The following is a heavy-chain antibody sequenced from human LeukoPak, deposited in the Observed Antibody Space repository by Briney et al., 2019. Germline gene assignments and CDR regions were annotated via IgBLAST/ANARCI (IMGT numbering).Heavy chain of an antibody. D-gene: IGHD6-6*01. CDR2: INPSGGSI. V-gene: IGHV1-46*01. CDR1: GYTFTIYY. Sequence: GASGNVCCTASGYTFTIYYMHWVRQGPGPGLEWMGIINPSGGSITYAQEFQGRVTMTWDTSTKTVYTVLRSLRSEDPAVIYCGVGASSIAALNPFWYFDLWGRGTLVTVSS. J-gene: IGHJ2*01. CDR3: GVGASSIAALNPFWYFDL.